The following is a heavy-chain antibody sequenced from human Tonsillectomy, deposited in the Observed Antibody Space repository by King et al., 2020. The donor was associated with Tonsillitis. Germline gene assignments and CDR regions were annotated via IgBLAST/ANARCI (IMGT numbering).Heavy chain of an antibody. CDR2: ISGSGASI. Sequence: VQLVESGGGLVQPGGSLRLPCAASGFTFSSYAMSWVRQAPRKGLEWVSTISGSGASIYYADSVKGRFTISRDNSKNTLYLQMDSLRAEDTAVYYCANALASYYYYDMDVWGQGTTVTVSS. V-gene: IGHV3-23*04. CDR3: ANALASYYYYDMDV. D-gene: IGHD3-16*01. CDR1: GFTFSSYA. J-gene: IGHJ6*02.